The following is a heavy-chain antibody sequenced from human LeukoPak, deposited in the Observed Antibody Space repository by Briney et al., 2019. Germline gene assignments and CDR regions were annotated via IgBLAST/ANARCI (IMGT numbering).Heavy chain of an antibody. CDR2: IYYSGST. Sequence: SETLSLTCTVSAGSITSDDSYWSWIRQPPGKGLEWIGYIYYSGSTNYNPSLKSRVTISVDTSKNQFSLKLSSVTAADTAVYYCARMTYDPHGVDVWGKGTTVTVSS. J-gene: IGHJ6*04. CDR3: ARMTYDPHGVDV. V-gene: IGHV4-61*08. D-gene: IGHD5-12*01. CDR1: AGSITSDDSY.